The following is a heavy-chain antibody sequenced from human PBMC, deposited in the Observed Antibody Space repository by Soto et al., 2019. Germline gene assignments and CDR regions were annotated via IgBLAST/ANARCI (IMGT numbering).Heavy chain of an antibody. CDR2: ISGGGDTT. J-gene: IGHJ4*02. V-gene: IGHV3-23*01. Sequence: EVQLLESGVALVQPGGSLRLSCAASGFTFNNYTMTWVRQAPGKGLEWVSAISGGGDTTSYADSLKGRFTVSRDGSKNTLYLQMSSLRAEDTALYYCAKGRGGSGSLTPRVDFCGQGTLVTVSS. D-gene: IGHD3-10*01. CDR3: AKGRGGSGSLTPRVDF. CDR1: GFTFNNYT.